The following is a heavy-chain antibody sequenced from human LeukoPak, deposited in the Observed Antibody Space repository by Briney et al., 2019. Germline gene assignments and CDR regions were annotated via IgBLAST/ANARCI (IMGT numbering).Heavy chain of an antibody. J-gene: IGHJ4*02. V-gene: IGHV4-4*09. CDR3: ARTARVFDY. Sequence: SETLSLTCTVSGGSISSYYWSWIRQPPGKGLEVIGYTYISGDTNYNPSLKSRVTISLDTSKNQVSLKMSSVTAADTAVYYCARTARVFDYWGQGILVTVSS. CDR1: GGSISSYY. CDR2: TYISGDT. D-gene: IGHD5-18*01.